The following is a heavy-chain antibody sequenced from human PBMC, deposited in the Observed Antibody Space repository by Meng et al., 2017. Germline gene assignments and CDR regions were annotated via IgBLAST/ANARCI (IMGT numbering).Heavy chain of an antibody. CDR1: GFTFSDYY. Sequence: GESLKISCAASGFTFSDYYMSWIRQAPGKGLEWVSYISSSGSTIYYADSVKGRFTISRDNAKNSLYLQMNSLRAEDTAVYYCARRRFLEQIYAFDIWGQGTMVTVSS. V-gene: IGHV3-11*01. CDR3: ARRRFLEQIYAFDI. D-gene: IGHD3-3*01. J-gene: IGHJ3*02. CDR2: ISSSGSTI.